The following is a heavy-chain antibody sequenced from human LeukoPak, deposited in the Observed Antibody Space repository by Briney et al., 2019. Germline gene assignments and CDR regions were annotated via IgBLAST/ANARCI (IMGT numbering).Heavy chain of an antibody. Sequence: PSETLSLTCTASGGSISSYYWSWIRQPAGKGLEWIGRIYTSGSTNYNPSLKSRVTMSVDTSKNQFSLKLSSVTAADTAVYYCARVYPYYDFWSGYYSWFDPWGQGTLVTVSS. CDR2: IYTSGST. J-gene: IGHJ5*02. D-gene: IGHD3-3*01. V-gene: IGHV4-4*07. CDR3: ARVYPYYDFWSGYYSWFDP. CDR1: GGSISSYY.